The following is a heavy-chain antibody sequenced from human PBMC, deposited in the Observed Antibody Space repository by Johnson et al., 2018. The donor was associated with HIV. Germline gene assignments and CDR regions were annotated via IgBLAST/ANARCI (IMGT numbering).Heavy chain of an antibody. D-gene: IGHD2-2*01. CDR1: GFTFSSYW. CDR3: STGPLRSSRGAFDI. V-gene: IGHV3-74*02. Sequence: VQLVESGGGLVQPGGSLRLSCAASGFTFSSYWMRWVRQAPGKGLEWVSRITSDGSSPRYADSVKVRCTISRDNSKNTLYLQMNILKIEDTAVDYCSTGPLRSSRGAFDIWGQGTMVTVSS. CDR2: ITSDGSSP. J-gene: IGHJ3*02.